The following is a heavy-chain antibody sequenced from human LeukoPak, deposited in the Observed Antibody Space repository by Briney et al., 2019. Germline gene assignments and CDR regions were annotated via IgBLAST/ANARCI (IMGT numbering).Heavy chain of an antibody. Sequence: SQTLSLTCTVSGGSIISGDYFWSWIRQPPGKGLEWIGNIYYSGSTDYNPSLKSRVSTSVDTSKNQFSLKVNSVTAADTAVYYCARTSGDSSSDYWGQGTLVTVSS. CDR1: GGSIISGDYF. V-gene: IGHV4-30-4*01. CDR2: IYYSGST. J-gene: IGHJ4*02. CDR3: ARTSGDSSSDY. D-gene: IGHD6-13*01.